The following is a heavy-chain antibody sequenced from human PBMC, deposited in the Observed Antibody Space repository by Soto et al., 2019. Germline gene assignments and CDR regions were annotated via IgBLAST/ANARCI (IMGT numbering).Heavy chain of an antibody. CDR1: GFTFSAYS. CDR3: AKVRQQLVRYYYYGMDV. D-gene: IGHD6-13*01. CDR2: IGSTGIVT. J-gene: IGHJ6*02. Sequence: GGSLRLSCAASGFTFSAYSINWVRQAPGKGLEWLSFIGSTGIVTHYAESVMGRFTISRDNARNSLWLQMDSLRAEDTAVYYCAKVRQQLVRYYYYGMDVWGQGTTVTVSS. V-gene: IGHV3-48*04.